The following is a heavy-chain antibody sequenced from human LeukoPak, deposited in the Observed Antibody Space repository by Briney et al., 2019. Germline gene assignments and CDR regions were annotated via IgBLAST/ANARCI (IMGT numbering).Heavy chain of an antibody. CDR2: IIPIFGTA. CDR1: GGTFSSHA. Sequence: GASVKVSCKASGGTFSSHAISWVRQAPGQGLEWMGGIIPIFGTANYAQKFQGRVTITADKSTSTAYMELSSLRSEDTAVYYCASGGGEYSYGYVNFDYWGQGTLVTVSS. J-gene: IGHJ4*02. V-gene: IGHV1-69*06. CDR3: ASGGGEYSYGYVNFDY. D-gene: IGHD5-18*01.